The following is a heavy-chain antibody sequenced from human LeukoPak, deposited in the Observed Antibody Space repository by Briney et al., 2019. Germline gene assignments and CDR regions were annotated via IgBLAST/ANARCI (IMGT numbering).Heavy chain of an antibody. CDR3: AREGQSSSSWTDY. D-gene: IGHD6-13*01. J-gene: IGHJ4*02. V-gene: IGHV3-48*01. Sequence: GGSLRLSCAASGFTFSSYSMNWVRQAPGKGLEWVSYISSSSNTIYYADSVKGRFTISRDNAKNSLYLQMNSLRAEDTAVYYCAREGQSSSSWTDYWGQGTLVTVSS. CDR1: GFTFSSYS. CDR2: ISSSSNTI.